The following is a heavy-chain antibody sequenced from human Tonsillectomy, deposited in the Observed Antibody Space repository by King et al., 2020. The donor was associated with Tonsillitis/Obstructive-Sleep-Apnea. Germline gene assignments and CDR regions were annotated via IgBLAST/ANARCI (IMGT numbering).Heavy chain of an antibody. V-gene: IGHV3-9*01. J-gene: IGHJ4*02. CDR2: ISWNSGSI. CDR3: AKDFRGIATQNAIDY. CDR1: GFTFDDYA. D-gene: IGHD6-13*01. Sequence: VQLVESGGGLVQPGRSLRLSCAASGFTFDDYAMHWVRQAPGKGLEWVSGISWNSGSIGYADSVKGRFTISRDNAKNSLYLQMNSLRAEDTALYYCAKDFRGIATQNAIDYWGQGTLVTVSS.